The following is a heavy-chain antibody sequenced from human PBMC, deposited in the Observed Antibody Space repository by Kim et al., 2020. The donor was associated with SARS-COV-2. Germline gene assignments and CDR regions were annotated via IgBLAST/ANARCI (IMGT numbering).Heavy chain of an antibody. V-gene: IGHV3-30*04. J-gene: IGHJ4*01. D-gene: IGHD3-22*01. CDR1: GFTFSSYA. CDR2: ISYDGSNK. CDR3: ARGGTMIVVAAPDFDY. Sequence: GGSLRLSCAASGFTFSSYAMHWVRQAPGKGLEWVAVISYDGSNKYYADSVKGRFTISRDNSKNTLYLQMNSLRAEDTAVYYCARGGTMIVVAAPDFDYWG.